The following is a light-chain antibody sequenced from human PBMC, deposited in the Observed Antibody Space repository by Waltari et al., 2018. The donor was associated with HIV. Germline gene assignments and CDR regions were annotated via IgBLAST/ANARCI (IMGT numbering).Light chain of an antibody. V-gene: IGLV2-11*01. CDR2: DVN. Sequence: QSALTQPRSVSGFPGPSVTTSCTGLRSDLGRSNYVPWYQQDPGKAPKLMLFDVNKRPSGVPARFSGSKSGNTASLTISGLQAEDEADYYCCSNAGSHVVFGGGTKVTVL. CDR3: CSNAGSHVV. J-gene: IGLJ2*01. CDR1: RSDLGRSNY.